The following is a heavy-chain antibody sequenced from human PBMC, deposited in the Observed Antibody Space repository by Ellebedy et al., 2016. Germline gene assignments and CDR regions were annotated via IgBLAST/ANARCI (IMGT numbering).Heavy chain of an antibody. J-gene: IGHJ4*02. CDR2: ISGLRTNAT. Sequence: GESLKISXEASGFNFSDNPMNWGRQAPGTGLEWMSYISGLRTNATYYADSVKGRFTISRDNAKNSLYLQMNSLRIEDTAVYYCAGAIDHWGQGTLVTVSS. D-gene: IGHD4/OR15-4a*01. CDR3: AGAIDH. V-gene: IGHV3-48*04. CDR1: GFNFSDNP.